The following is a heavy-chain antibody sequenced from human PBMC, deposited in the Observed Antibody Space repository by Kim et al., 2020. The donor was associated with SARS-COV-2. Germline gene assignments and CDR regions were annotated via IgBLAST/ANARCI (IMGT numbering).Heavy chain of an antibody. J-gene: IGHJ4*02. CDR2: RRPI. V-gene: IGHV3-48*02. D-gene: IGHD2-15*01. Sequence: RRPITYAESVKGRFTISRDNAKNSLYLQMNSLRDEDTAVYYCARVRILDYWGQGTLVTVSS. CDR3: ARVRILDY.